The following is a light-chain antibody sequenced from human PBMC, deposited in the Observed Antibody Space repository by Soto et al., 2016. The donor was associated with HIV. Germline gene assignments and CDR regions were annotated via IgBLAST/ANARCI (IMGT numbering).Light chain of an antibody. CDR1: QGIRKD. V-gene: IGKV1-17*01. CDR3: LQHNSYPPT. Sequence: DIQLTQSPSSLSASVGDRVTITCRASQGIRKDLGWYHQKPGKAPQRLIQAASTLHSGAPSRFIGRGYGTEFTLTISSLQPEDFATYYCLQHNSYPPTFGQGTKVEIK. J-gene: IGKJ1*01. CDR2: AAS.